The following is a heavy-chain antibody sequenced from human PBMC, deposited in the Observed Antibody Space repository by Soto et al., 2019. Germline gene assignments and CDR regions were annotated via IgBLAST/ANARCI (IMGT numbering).Heavy chain of an antibody. Sequence: QVQLVQSGAEVKKPGCSVKVSCKASGGTFSSYTISCVRQAPGQGLEWMGRIIPILGIANYAQKFQGRATITVHKSTSTVYRGLSRLSSEDTAVYYCARFRATGAGGDWGKGTVVTVSS. CDR3: ARFRATGAGGD. CDR1: GGTFSSYT. J-gene: IGHJ4*02. V-gene: IGHV1-69*02. CDR2: IIPILGIA. D-gene: IGHD5-12*01.